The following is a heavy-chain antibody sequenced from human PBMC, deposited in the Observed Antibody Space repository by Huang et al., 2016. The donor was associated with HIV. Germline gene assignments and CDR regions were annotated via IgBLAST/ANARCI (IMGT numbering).Heavy chain of an antibody. CDR3: ARGVYF. CDR1: GFTFSSYW. J-gene: IGHJ4*02. CDR2: IKQDGGQT. V-gene: IGHV3-7*01. Sequence: EVQLVESGGGLVQPGGSLRLSCAASGFTFSSYWMGWVRQAPGKGLEGVANIKQDGGQTYYVDSVKGRFTISRDNAKNSLYLEMNSLRAEDTAVYYCARGVYFWGQGTLVTVSS.